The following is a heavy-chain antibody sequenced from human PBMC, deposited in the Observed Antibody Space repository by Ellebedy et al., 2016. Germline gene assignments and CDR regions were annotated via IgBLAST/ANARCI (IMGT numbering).Heavy chain of an antibody. Sequence: GESLKISXVISGFKFNECSMHWARQSPQTGLEWVSLITWDGETTYYGASVRGRFTISRDISKTSLFLQMERLRAEDSGVYYCVKGPALTTRRGVYSMDVWGQGTTITVSS. D-gene: IGHD3-10*01. CDR1: GFKFNECS. CDR3: VKGPALTTRRGVYSMDV. V-gene: IGHV3-43D*03. J-gene: IGHJ6*02. CDR2: ITWDGETT.